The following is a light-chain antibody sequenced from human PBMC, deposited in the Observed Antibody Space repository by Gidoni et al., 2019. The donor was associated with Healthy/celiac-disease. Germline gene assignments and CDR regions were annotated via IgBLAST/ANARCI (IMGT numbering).Light chain of an antibody. CDR2: GKN. Sequence: SSELTQDPAVSVALGQTVRSTCQGDSLRSYYASWYQQKPGQATVLVIYGKNNRPSGIPDRFSGSSSGKTASLTITGAQAEDEADYYCNSRDSSGNPVFGGGTKLTVL. J-gene: IGLJ2*01. CDR1: SLRSYY. V-gene: IGLV3-19*01. CDR3: NSRDSSGNPV.